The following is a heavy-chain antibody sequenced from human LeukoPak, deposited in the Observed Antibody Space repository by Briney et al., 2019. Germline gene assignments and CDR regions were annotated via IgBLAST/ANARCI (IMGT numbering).Heavy chain of an antibody. D-gene: IGHD3-22*01. CDR3: ARDTVGASDSRGYYHGY. CDR1: GFTVSTNY. J-gene: IGHJ4*02. V-gene: IGHV3-53*01. CDR2: IYSDTNT. Sequence: GGSLRLSCAASGFTVSTNYMSWVRQAPGKGLEWVSLIYSDTNTHYADSVKGRFTISRDNSKNTLFLQTNSLRAEDTAVYYCARDTVGASDSRGYYHGYWGQGTLVTVSS.